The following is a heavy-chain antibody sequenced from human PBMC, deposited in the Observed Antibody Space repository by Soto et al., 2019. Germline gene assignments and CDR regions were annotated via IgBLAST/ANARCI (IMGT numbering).Heavy chain of an antibody. CDR3: VPDNQVFDYYYYGMDV. J-gene: IGHJ6*02. CDR1: GGSISSGGYY. CDR2: IYYSGST. D-gene: IGHD2-2*01. Sequence: QVQLQESGPGLVKPSQTLSLTCTVSGGSISSGGYYWSWIRQHPGKGLEWIGYIYYSGSTYYNPSLKGRVTISVDTSKNQFSLKLSSVTAADTAVYYCVPDNQVFDYYYYGMDVWGQGTTVTVSS. V-gene: IGHV4-31*03.